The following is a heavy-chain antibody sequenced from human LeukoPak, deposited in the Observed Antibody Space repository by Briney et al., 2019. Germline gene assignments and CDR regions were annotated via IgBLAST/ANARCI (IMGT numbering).Heavy chain of an antibody. V-gene: IGHV3-11*01. CDR3: VKGIKRNTALAFDS. D-gene: IGHD5-18*01. Sequence: PGGSLRLSCAASGFTFIDSDMSWIRQAPGKGLEWVSYISRSVSTMYYADSVKGRFTISRDNAHNSLYLQLNSLRAEDTAVYYCVKGIKRNTALAFDSWGRGTLVTVSS. CDR2: ISRSVSTM. J-gene: IGHJ4*02. CDR1: GFTFIDSD.